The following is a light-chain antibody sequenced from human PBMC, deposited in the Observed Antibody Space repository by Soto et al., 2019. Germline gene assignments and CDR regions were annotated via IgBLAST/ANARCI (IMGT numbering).Light chain of an antibody. CDR1: QDISNY. J-gene: IGKJ4*01. Sequence: DIQMTQSPSSLSASVGDRVTIAFEASQDISNYLNWYQQKPGKAPKLLIYDASNLETGVPSRFSGSGSGTDFTFTISSLQPEDIATYYCQQYDNLPPLTFGGGTKVDI. CDR2: DAS. V-gene: IGKV1-33*01. CDR3: QQYDNLPPLT.